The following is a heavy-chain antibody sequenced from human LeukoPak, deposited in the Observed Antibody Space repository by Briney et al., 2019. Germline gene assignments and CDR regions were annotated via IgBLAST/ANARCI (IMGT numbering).Heavy chain of an antibody. CDR3: ASCYYDSSGYYLPTRL. CDR1: GFTFSSYA. CDR2: ISGSGGST. J-gene: IGHJ4*02. V-gene: IGHV3-23*01. Sequence: GGSLRLSCAASGFTFSSYAMSWVRQAPGKGLEWVSAISGSGGSTYYADSVKGRFTISRDNSKNTLYLQMNSLRSEDTAVYYCASCYYDSSGYYLPTRLWGQGTLVTVSS. D-gene: IGHD3-22*01.